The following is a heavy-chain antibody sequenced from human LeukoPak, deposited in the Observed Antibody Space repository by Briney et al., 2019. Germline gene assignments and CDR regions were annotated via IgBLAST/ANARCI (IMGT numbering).Heavy chain of an antibody. J-gene: IGHJ4*02. V-gene: IGHV4-39*01. CDR1: GGSISSSSYY. CDR3: ARGEGDSSSFDY. CDR2: IYYSGST. Sequence: PSETLSLTCTVSGGSISSSSYYWGWIRQPPGKGLEWIGSIYYSGSTYYNPSLKSRVTISVDTSKNQFSLKLSSVTAADTAVYYCARGEGDSSSFDYWGQGTLVTVSS. D-gene: IGHD6-6*01.